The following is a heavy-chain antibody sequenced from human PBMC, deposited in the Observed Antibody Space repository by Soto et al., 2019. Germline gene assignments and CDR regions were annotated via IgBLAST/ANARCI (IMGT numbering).Heavy chain of an antibody. CDR2: IIPIFGTV. CDR1: GGTFSNYP. Sequence: QVQLVQSGAEVKKPGSSVKVSCKASGGTFSNYPISWVRQAPGQGLEWMGGIIPIFGTVNYAQKFQGRVTITADESTSTAYMELSSRRSEDTAGYYCARGNHRWLQLWYFDLWGRGTLVTVSS. CDR3: ARGNHRWLQLWYFDL. D-gene: IGHD5-12*01. V-gene: IGHV1-69*12. J-gene: IGHJ2*01.